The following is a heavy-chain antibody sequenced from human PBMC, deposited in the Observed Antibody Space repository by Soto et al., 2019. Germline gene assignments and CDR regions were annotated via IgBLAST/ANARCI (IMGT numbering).Heavy chain of an antibody. V-gene: IGHV4-34*01. CDR2: INHSGST. D-gene: IGHD1-26*01. CDR1: GGSFSDYY. J-gene: IGHJ5*02. Sequence: SETLSLTCAVSGGSFSDYYWSWIRQPPGKGLEWIGEINHSGSTTYNPSLTLRLTISVYTSKNQISLKLSPVTAAATAVYFCVTGRVGATPWYWFDPGGQGALVTVSS. CDR3: VTGRVGATPWYWFDP.